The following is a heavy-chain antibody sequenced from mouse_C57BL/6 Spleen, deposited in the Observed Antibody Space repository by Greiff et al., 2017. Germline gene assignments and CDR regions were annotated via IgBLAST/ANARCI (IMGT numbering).Heavy chain of an antibody. CDR1: GFTFSDYG. Sequence: EVKLVESGGGLVKPGGSLKLSCAASGFTFSDYGMHWVRQAPEKGLEWVAYLSSGSSTIYYAATVKGRFTISRDNAKNTLFLQMTSLRSEDTAMYYCARLYYYGSSPYYYAMDYWGQGTSVTVSS. J-gene: IGHJ4*01. CDR3: ARLYYYGSSPYYYAMDY. CDR2: LSSGSSTI. D-gene: IGHD1-1*01. V-gene: IGHV5-17*01.